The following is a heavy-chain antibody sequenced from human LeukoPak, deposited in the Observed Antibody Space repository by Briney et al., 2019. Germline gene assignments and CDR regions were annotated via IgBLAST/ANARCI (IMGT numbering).Heavy chain of an antibody. J-gene: IGHJ5*02. CDR3: ARYTHYADSSGYWDSWFDP. V-gene: IGHV5-51*01. Sequence: GESLNISCKGSGYSFTSHWIGWVRQMPGKGLEWMGIIFPGDSDTRYSPSFQGQVTISADKSISTAYLQWRSLKASDTAIYYCARYTHYADSSGYWDSWFDPWGQGTLVTVSS. CDR1: GYSFTSHW. CDR2: IFPGDSDT. D-gene: IGHD3-22*01.